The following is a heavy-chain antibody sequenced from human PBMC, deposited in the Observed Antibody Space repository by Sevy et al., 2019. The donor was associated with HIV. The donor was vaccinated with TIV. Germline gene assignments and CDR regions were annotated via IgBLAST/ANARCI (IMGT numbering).Heavy chain of an antibody. CDR1: GFTFRNYA. J-gene: IGHJ4*02. Sequence: GGSLRLSCAASGFTFRNYAMNWVRQAPGKGLEWVSGISGTGGSGDKTNYADSVKGRFTISRDDSKNSLYLQLNTLRAEDRAIYYCARKYDSSGYFDYWGQGTLVTVS. CDR2: ISGTGGSGDKT. CDR3: ARKYDSSGYFDY. V-gene: IGHV3-23*01. D-gene: IGHD3-22*01.